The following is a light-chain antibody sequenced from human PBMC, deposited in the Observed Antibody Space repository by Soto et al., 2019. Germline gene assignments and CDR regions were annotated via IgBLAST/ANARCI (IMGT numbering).Light chain of an antibody. CDR1: QSVSSSS. CDR3: QQYGGSPRT. CDR2: DAS. Sequence: EIVLTQSPGTLSLSPGERATLSCRASQSVSSSSLAWYQQKRGQAPRLLIHDASSRATGIPDRFSGSGCGTDFTLTISRLEPEDFAVYYCQQYGGSPRTFGQGNKVEVK. J-gene: IGKJ1*01. V-gene: IGKV3-20*01.